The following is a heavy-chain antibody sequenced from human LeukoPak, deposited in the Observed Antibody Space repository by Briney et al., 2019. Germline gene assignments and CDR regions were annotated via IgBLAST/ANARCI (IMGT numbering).Heavy chain of an antibody. Sequence: GGSLRLSCVAAGFTFRTFAMSWVRQTPGKGLEWVSAISGSGDSTYYADSVKGRFTISRDNSKDTLYLQRDSLRAGDTATYYCAKLATVTTQLSWFDPWGQGTLVTVSS. J-gene: IGHJ5*02. CDR1: GFTFRTFA. V-gene: IGHV3-23*01. CDR3: AKLATVTTQLSWFDP. CDR2: ISGSGDST. D-gene: IGHD4-17*01.